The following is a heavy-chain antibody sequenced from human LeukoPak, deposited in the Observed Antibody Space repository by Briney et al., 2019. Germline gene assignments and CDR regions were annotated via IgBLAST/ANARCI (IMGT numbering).Heavy chain of an antibody. V-gene: IGHV4-59*01. CDR3: ARGSASYDY. CDR1: GGSISSYY. CDR2: IYYSGST. D-gene: IGHD1-26*01. J-gene: IGHJ4*02. Sequence: SETLSLTCTVSGGSISSYYWRWIRQPPGKGLEWIGYIYYSGSTNYNPSLKSRVTISVDTSKNQFSLKLSSVTAADTAVYYCARGSASYDYWGQGTLVTVSS.